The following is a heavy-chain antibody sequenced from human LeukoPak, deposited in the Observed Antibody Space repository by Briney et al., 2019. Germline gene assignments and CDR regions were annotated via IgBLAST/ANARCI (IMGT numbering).Heavy chain of an antibody. Sequence: GGSLRLSCAASGFTFSSYSMNWVRQAPGKGLEWVSSISSSSSYIYYADSVKGRFAISRDNAKNSLYLQMNSLGAEDTAVYYCARGSIMITFGGVPYYFDYWGQGTLVTVSS. CDR2: ISSSSSYI. CDR1: GFTFSSYS. V-gene: IGHV3-21*01. D-gene: IGHD3-16*01. J-gene: IGHJ4*02. CDR3: ARGSIMITFGGVPYYFDY.